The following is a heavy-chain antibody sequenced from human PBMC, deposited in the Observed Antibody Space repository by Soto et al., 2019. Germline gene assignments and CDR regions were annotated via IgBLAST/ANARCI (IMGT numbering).Heavy chain of an antibody. CDR3: ARPYSSRWSIYYGMDV. D-gene: IGHD6-13*01. J-gene: IGHJ6*02. CDR1: GFTLSIYS. V-gene: IGHV3-48*02. CDR2: ISSSSSII. Sequence: EVQLVESGGGLVQPGGSLRLSCAPSGFTLSIYSMNWVRQAPGKGLEWISYISSSSSIIYYADSVKGRFTISRDNAKNSLYLQMNSLRDEDTAVYYCARPYSSRWSIYYGMDVWGQGTTVTVSS.